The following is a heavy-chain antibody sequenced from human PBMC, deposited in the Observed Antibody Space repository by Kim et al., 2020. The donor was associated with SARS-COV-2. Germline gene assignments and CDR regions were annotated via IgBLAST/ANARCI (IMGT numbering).Heavy chain of an antibody. CDR2: INHSGST. CDR3: ARLRGGDWYSSSWYSGFDY. D-gene: IGHD6-13*01. CDR1: GGSFSGYY. J-gene: IGHJ4*02. V-gene: IGHV4-34*01. Sequence: SETLSLTCAVYGGSFSGYYWSWIRQPPGKGLEWIGEINHSGSTNYNPSLKSRVTISVDTSKNQFSLKLSSVTAADTAVYYCARLRGGDWYSSSWYSGFDYWGQGTLVTVSS.